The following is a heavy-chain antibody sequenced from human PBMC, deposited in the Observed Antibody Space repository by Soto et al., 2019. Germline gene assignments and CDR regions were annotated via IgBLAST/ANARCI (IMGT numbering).Heavy chain of an antibody. Sequence: QVQLVESGGGVVQPGRSLRLSCAASGFTFSSYAMHWVRQAPGKGLEWVAGISYDGSNKYYADSVKGRFTMSRDNSKNTLYLQMNNRRAGDTAVYYCARDNLEVVPAAMRYNWFVPWGQGTLVTVSS. CDR2: ISYDGSNK. J-gene: IGHJ5*02. CDR3: ARDNLEVVPAAMRYNWFVP. CDR1: GFTFSSYA. V-gene: IGHV3-30-3*01. D-gene: IGHD2-2*01.